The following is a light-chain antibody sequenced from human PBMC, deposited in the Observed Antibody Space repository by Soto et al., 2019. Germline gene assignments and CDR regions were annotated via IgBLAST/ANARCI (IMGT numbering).Light chain of an antibody. CDR3: CSYAGSSTVV. CDR2: EGS. Sequence: QSVLTQPASVSGSPGQSITISCTGTSSDVGSYNLVSWYQQHPGKAPKLMIYEGSKRPSGVSNRFSGSKSGNTASLTISGLQAEDEADYYCCSYAGSSTVVLGGGNKVTVL. CDR1: SSDVGSYNL. J-gene: IGLJ2*01. V-gene: IGLV2-23*01.